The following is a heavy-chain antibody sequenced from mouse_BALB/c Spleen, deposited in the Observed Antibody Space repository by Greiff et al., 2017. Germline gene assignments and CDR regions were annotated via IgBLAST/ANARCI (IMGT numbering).Heavy chain of an antibody. CDR3: ARRGNRYYAMDY. J-gene: IGHJ4*01. Sequence: QVHVKQSGAELVRPGTSVKVSCKASGYAFTNYLIEWVKQRPGQGLEWIGVINPGSGGTNYNEKFKGKATLTADKSSSTAYMQLSSLTSDDSAVYFCARRGNRYYAMDYWGQGTSVTVSS. CDR2: INPGSGGT. V-gene: IGHV1-54*01. CDR1: GYAFTNYL. D-gene: IGHD2-1*01.